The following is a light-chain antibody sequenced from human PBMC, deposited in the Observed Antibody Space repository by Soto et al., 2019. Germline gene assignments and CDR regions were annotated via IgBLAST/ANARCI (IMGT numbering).Light chain of an antibody. V-gene: IGKV3-15*01. CDR2: DAF. CDR1: QSVGSK. CDR3: QQYNNWPPLT. Sequence: EVVMTQSPATLSVSPGERATLSCRASQSVGSKLAGYQQKPGQAPRLLIFDAFTRATGIPARFSGSGSGTEFTLFISSLQSEDFAVYYCQQYNNWPPLTFGGGTNVEI. J-gene: IGKJ4*01.